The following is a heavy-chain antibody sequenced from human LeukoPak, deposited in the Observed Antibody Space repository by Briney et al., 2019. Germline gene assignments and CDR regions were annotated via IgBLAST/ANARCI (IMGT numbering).Heavy chain of an antibody. CDR3: AKGGRDVWFGELGAFDY. V-gene: IGHV3-30*18. Sequence: GGSLRLSCAASGFTFSSYGMHWVRQAPGKGLEWVAVISYDGSNKYYADSVKGRFTISRDNSKNTLHLQMNSLRAEDTAVYYCAKGGRDVWFGELGAFDYWGQGTLVTVSS. CDR1: GFTFSSYG. D-gene: IGHD3-10*01. J-gene: IGHJ4*02. CDR2: ISYDGSNK.